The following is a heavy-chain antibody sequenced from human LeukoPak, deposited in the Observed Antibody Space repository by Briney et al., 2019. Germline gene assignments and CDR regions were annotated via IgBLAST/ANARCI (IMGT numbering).Heavy chain of an antibody. CDR1: GGSISSGSYY. V-gene: IGHV4-61*02. J-gene: IGHJ4*02. CDR3: ARSAASPRYFDY. Sequence: SETLFLTCTVSGGSISSGSYYWSWIRQPAGKGLEWIGRIYTSGSTNYNPSLKSRVTISVDTSKNQFSLKLSSVTAADTAVYYCARSAASPRYFDYWGQGTLVTVSS. D-gene: IGHD2-15*01. CDR2: IYTSGST.